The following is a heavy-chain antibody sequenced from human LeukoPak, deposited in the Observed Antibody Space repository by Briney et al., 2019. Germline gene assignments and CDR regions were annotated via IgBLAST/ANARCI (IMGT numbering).Heavy chain of an antibody. CDR2: LSYSGST. Sequence: RTSETLSLTCTVSGASISSSTYYWGWIRQPPGKGLEWIGSLSYSGSTYYNPSLKSRLTISVDTSNNQFSLKLSSVTAADTAVYYCARGGRTGTTRIDYWGQGTLVTVSS. CDR3: ARGGRTGTTRIDY. J-gene: IGHJ4*02. V-gene: IGHV4-39*07. CDR1: GASISSSTYY. D-gene: IGHD1-1*01.